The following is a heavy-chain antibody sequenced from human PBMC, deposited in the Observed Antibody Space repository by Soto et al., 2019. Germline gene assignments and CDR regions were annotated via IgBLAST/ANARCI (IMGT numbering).Heavy chain of an antibody. V-gene: IGHV3-23*01. CDR3: VRSNLSIAETGTLDS. D-gene: IGHD6-6*01. CDR2: ISNRSSGVFT. Sequence: EVQLLESGGDLVQPGGSLRLSCAASGFTFSNFAMNWVRQAPGKGLEWVSSISNRSSGVFTYYADSVKGRFTISRDNTKSTLFLHPNSLRVEDPAIYYCVRSNLSIAETGTLDSWGPGTLVTVSS. J-gene: IGHJ4*02. CDR1: GFTFSNFA.